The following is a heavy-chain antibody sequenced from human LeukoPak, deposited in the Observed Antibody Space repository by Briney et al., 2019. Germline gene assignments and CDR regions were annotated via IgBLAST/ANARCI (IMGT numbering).Heavy chain of an antibody. J-gene: IGHJ6*03. CDR3: ARDLAMVVDYYYYYMDV. CDR1: GYTFTGYY. V-gene: IGHV1-2*06. Sequence: GASVKVSCKASGYTFTGYYMHWVRQAPGQGLEWMGRINPNSGGTNYAQKVQGRVTRTRDTSISTAYMELSRLSSDDTAVYYCARDLAMVVDYYYYYMDVWGKGTTVTVSS. D-gene: IGHD2-15*01. CDR2: INPNSGGT.